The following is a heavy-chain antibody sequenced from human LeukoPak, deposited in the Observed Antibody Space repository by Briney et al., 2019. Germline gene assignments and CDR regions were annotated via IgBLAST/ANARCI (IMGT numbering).Heavy chain of an antibody. CDR2: ISGSSSTI. Sequence: GGSLRLSCAASGFTFSRYSMNWVRQAPGKGLEWVSSISGSSSTIYYADSVKGRFTISRDNAKNSLYLQMNSLRAEDTAVYYCARPSRGGYYYYYMDVWGKGTTVTVSS. D-gene: IGHD2-15*01. V-gene: IGHV3-48*01. CDR1: GFTFSRYS. CDR3: ARPSRGGYYYYYMDV. J-gene: IGHJ6*03.